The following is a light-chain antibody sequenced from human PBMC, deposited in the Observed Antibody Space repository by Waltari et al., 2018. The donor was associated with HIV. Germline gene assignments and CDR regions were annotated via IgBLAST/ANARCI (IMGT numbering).Light chain of an antibody. CDR3: QSADSSGTSDVV. Sequence: SYELTQPPSVSVSPGQTARITCAGDAFPKQYAYWSQQKPGQAPVLVIYKDSERPSGIPERFSGSSSGTTVTLTISGVQAEDEADYYCQSADSSGTSDVVFGGGTKLTVL. V-gene: IGLV3-25*03. CDR1: AFPKQY. J-gene: IGLJ2*01. CDR2: KDS.